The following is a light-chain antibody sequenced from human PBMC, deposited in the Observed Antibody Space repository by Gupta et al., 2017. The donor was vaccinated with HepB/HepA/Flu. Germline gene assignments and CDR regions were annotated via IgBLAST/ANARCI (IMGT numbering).Light chain of an antibody. J-gene: IGKJ3*01. V-gene: IGKV2D-29*02. CDR2: EAS. CDR3: MQSIQAPST. CDR1: PVRRLNHGKTY. Sequence: VSPGQSGSMSCSSSPVRRLNHGKTYLYWYLQKPGQSAQFLIYEASNRGSGVPDRFSGSGSGTXFTLKIXRVEAEDVGVYYCMQSIQAPSTFGXGTKVDIK.